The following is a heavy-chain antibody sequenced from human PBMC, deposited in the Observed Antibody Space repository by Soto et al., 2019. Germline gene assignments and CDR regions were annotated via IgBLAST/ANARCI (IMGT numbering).Heavy chain of an antibody. CDR1: GKTLTGYA. D-gene: IGHD3-16*02. Sequence: ASVKVSCKASGKTLTGYARNWVGQAPGKRLDWMGWINAGNGNTKYSQKFQGRVTITRDTSASTAYMELSSLRSEDTAVYYCARSGYDYIWGSYRPTYFAYWGQGTLVTVSS. CDR3: ARSGYDYIWGSYRPTYFAY. CDR2: INAGNGNT. J-gene: IGHJ4*02. V-gene: IGHV1-3*01.